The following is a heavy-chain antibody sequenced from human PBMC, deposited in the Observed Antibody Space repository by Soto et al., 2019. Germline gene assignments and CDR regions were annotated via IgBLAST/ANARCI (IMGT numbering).Heavy chain of an antibody. V-gene: IGHV3-30-3*01. J-gene: IGHJ6*02. D-gene: IGHD3-22*01. CDR2: TSYDGSKK. Sequence: QVQLVESGGGVVQPGRSLRLSCTASGFTFSNYAMHWVRQAPGKGLEWLLITSYDGSKKYYADSVEGRFTISRDNSKNTLKLQMIHLKPDDTAVYYCVREMIAPRGDYYGMDVWGQGTTVIVSS. CDR3: VREMIAPRGDYYGMDV. CDR1: GFTFSNYA.